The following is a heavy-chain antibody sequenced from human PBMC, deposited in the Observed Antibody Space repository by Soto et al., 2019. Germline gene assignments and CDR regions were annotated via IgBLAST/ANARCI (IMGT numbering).Heavy chain of an antibody. CDR2: INPRGGST. CDR1: GNTFANNY. Sequence: EASVKVSCKASGNTFANNYFHWVRQAPGQGLEWMGVINPRGGSTKYAQNFQGRVTMTRDTSTSTVYMELSSLRSEDTAVYFCARVVKEDPASYYDYDMDVWGQGTTVTVSS. V-gene: IGHV1-46*01. D-gene: IGHD3-16*01. CDR3: ARVVKEDPASYYDYDMDV. J-gene: IGHJ6*02.